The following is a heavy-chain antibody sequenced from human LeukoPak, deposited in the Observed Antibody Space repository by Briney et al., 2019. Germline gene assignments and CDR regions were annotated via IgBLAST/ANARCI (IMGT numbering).Heavy chain of an antibody. CDR2: IFYSGNT. CDR3: ARRGYCSSTSCYEYWFDP. V-gene: IGHV4-39*01. CDR1: GGSISGSTYY. Sequence: PSETLSLTCTVSGGSISGSTYYWGWVRQPPGKGLEWIGKIFYSGNTYYSPSLQSRVTMSADTSKNQFSLRLSSVTAADTALYYCARRGYCSSTSCYEYWFDPWGQGTLVTVSS. J-gene: IGHJ5*02. D-gene: IGHD2-2*01.